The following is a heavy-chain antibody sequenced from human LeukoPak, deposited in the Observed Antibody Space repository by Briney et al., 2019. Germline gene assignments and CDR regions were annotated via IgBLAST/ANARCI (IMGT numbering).Heavy chain of an antibody. CDR1: GFTFSTYG. D-gene: IGHD1-7*01. Sequence: GGSLRLSCAAFGFTFSTYGMNWVRQAPGKGLEWVSYISTSGSTIYYADSVRGRFTISRDDAKNSLYLQMNSLRAEDTALYYCSRGVELGYWGQGTPVTVSS. CDR3: SRGVELGY. CDR2: ISTSGSTI. J-gene: IGHJ4*02. V-gene: IGHV3-48*04.